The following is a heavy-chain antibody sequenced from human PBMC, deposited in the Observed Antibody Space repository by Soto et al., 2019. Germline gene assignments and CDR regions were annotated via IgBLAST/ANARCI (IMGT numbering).Heavy chain of an antibody. V-gene: IGHV5-10-1*01. J-gene: IGHJ6*02. Sequence: GESLKISCKGSGYSFTSYWISWVRQMPGKGLEWMGRIDPSDSYTNYSPSFQGHVTISADKSISTAYLQWSSLKASDTAMYYCARGRIAVAGTDYGMDVWGQGTTVTVS. CDR3: ARGRIAVAGTDYGMDV. CDR2: IDPSDSYT. CDR1: GYSFTSYW. D-gene: IGHD6-19*01.